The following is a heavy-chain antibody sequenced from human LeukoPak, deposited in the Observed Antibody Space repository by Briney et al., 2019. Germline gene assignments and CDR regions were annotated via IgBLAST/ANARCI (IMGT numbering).Heavy chain of an antibody. CDR1: GFTVNSNS. Sequence: GGSLRLSCAASGFTVNSNSMSWVRQAPGKGLECVAAIYSGDSTYYPDSVKGRFSISRDNSKNTLYLQMSSLRAEDTAIYYCVGRPYYYYGMDVWGQGTTVTVSS. J-gene: IGHJ6*02. CDR2: IYSGDST. V-gene: IGHV3-53*01. CDR3: VGRPYYYYGMDV.